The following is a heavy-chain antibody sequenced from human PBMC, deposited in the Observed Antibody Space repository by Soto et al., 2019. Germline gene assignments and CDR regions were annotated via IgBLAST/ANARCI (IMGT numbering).Heavy chain of an antibody. CDR2: VDSDGTTT. CDR1: GFSFSNYW. J-gene: IGHJ4*02. Sequence: GGSLRLSCAASGFSFSNYWIHWVRQDPGKGLVWVSRVDSDGTTTNYADSVKGRFTISRDNARNTVYLQMNSLRAEDTAIYYWARGAFRAYYFGYWGLGTLVTVSS. V-gene: IGHV3-74*01. CDR3: ARGAFRAYYFGY.